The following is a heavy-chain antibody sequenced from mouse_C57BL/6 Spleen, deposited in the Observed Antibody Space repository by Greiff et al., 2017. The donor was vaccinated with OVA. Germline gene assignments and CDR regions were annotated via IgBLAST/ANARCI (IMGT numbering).Heavy chain of an antibody. J-gene: IGHJ4*01. V-gene: IGHV1-18*01. CDR3: ARGEAMGLRGRVYAMEY. D-gene: IGHD2-4*01. CDR2: INPNNGGT. Sequence: EVQLQQSGPELVKPGASVKIPCKASGYTFTDYNMDWVKQSHGKSLEWIGDINPNNGGTIYNQKFKGKATLTVDKSSSTAYMALRSLTSEDTAVYYCARGEAMGLRGRVYAMEYRGQGTSVTVSS. CDR1: GYTFTDYN.